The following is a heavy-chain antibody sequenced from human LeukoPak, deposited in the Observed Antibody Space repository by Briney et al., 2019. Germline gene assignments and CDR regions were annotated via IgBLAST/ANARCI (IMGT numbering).Heavy chain of an antibody. D-gene: IGHD3-9*01. CDR1: GFTFSSYA. CDR2: ISGSGGST. Sequence: PGGSLRLSCAASGFTFSSYAMSWVRQAPGKGLEWVSAISGSGGSTYYAHSVKGRFTISRDNSKNTLYLQMNSLRAEDTAVYYCAKEGTYYDILTGYWRGGPSDYWGQGTLVTVSS. CDR3: AKEGTYYDILTGYWRGGPSDY. V-gene: IGHV3-23*01. J-gene: IGHJ4*02.